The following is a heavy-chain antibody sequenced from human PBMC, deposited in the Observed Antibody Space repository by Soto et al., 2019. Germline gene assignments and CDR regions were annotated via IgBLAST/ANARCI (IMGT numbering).Heavy chain of an antibody. CDR1: GFTFSSYA. CDR3: ARYVVPAAIPDGYFDY. J-gene: IGHJ4*02. Sequence: PGWSLRLCCAASGFTFSSYAMHGVRQAPGKGLEWVAVISYDGSNKYYADSVKGRFTISRDNSKNTLYLQMNSLRAEDTAVYYCARYVVPAAIPDGYFDYWGQGTLVTVSS. CDR2: ISYDGSNK. V-gene: IGHV3-30-3*01. D-gene: IGHD2-2*02.